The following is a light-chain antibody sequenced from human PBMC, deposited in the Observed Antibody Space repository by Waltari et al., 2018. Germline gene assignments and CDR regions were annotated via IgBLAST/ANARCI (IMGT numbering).Light chain of an antibody. CDR2: WAS. CDR1: QNIFYSPNNKNY. V-gene: IGKV4-1*01. CDR3: QQYYSTPPT. Sequence: DIVMTQFPDSLAVSLGERATVNCKSSQNIFYSPNNKNYLAWYQQKPGQPPKLLFYWASTRESGVPDRFSGSGSGTDFTLTISSLQAEDVAVYFCQQYYSTPPTFGQGTKVEIK. J-gene: IGKJ1*01.